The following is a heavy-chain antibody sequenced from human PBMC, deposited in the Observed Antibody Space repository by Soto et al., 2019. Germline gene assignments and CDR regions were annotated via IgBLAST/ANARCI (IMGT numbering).Heavy chain of an antibody. J-gene: IGHJ2*01. V-gene: IGHV3-23*01. D-gene: IGHD2-2*01. CDR3: AKDPRVPAANPANRWYFDL. Sequence: EVQLLESGGGLVQPGGSLRLSCAASGFTFSSYAMSWVRQAPGKGLEWVSAISGSGGSTYYADSVKGRFTISRDNSKNTLYLQRNSLRAEDTAVYYCAKDPRVPAANPANRWYFDLWGRGTLVTVSS. CDR1: GFTFSSYA. CDR2: ISGSGGST.